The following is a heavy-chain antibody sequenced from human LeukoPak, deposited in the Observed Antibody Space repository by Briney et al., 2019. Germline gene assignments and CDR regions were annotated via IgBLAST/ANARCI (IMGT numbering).Heavy chain of an antibody. Sequence: PSETLSLSCAVYGGSFSGYSWSWIRQPPGKGLEWIGEINHSGSTNYNPSLKSRVTISVDTSKNHFSLKLSSVTAADTAVYYCASPPRRATNFWWFDPWGQGALVTVSS. D-gene: IGHD1-26*01. V-gene: IGHV4-34*01. CDR1: GGSFSGYS. J-gene: IGHJ5*02. CDR3: ASPPRRATNFWWFDP. CDR2: INHSGST.